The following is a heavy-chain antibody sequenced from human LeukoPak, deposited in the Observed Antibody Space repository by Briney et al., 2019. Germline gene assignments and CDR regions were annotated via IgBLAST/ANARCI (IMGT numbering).Heavy chain of an antibody. CDR2: ITISSTYI. D-gene: IGHD2-21*02. CDR3: AREEAYCAGDCSPA. V-gene: IGHV3-21*01. J-gene: IGHJ5*02. CDR1: GFTFSSYN. Sequence: GGSLRLSCAASGFTFSSYNMIWVRQAPGKGLEWVPSITISSTYIYYADSVKGRFTISRDNAKNSLYLQMNSLRAEDTAVYYCAREEAYCAGDCSPAWSQGTLVTVSS.